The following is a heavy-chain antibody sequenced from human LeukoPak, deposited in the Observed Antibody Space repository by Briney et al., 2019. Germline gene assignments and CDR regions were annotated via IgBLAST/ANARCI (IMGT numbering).Heavy chain of an antibody. V-gene: IGHV3-30*02. CDR3: ARDFEWSFDY. D-gene: IGHD3-3*01. CDR2: IPSDGSNK. CDR1: GFTFSYYG. Sequence: PGGSLRLFCAASGFTFSYYGMHWVRQAPGKGLEWVAFIPSDGSNKYYADFVKGRFTISRDSSKNTLFLQMNSLRPEDTAVYYCARDFEWSFDYWGQGSLVTVSS. J-gene: IGHJ4*02.